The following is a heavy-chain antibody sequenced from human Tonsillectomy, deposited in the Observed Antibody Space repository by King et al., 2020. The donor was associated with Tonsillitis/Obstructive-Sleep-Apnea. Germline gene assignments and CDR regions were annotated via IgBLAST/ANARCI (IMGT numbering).Heavy chain of an antibody. V-gene: IGHV3-49*04. CDR2: IRSKAYGGTT. CDR1: GFTFGDYA. Sequence: VQLVESGGGLVQPGRSLRLSCTASGFTFGDYAMSWVRQAPGKGLEWVGCIRSKAYGGTTEYAASVKGRFTISRDDSKSIAYLQMTSLKPEDTAVYYCTRGDYYDSSGYYFLFDYWGQGTLVTVSS. CDR3: TRGDYYDSSGYYFLFDY. D-gene: IGHD3-22*01. J-gene: IGHJ4*02.